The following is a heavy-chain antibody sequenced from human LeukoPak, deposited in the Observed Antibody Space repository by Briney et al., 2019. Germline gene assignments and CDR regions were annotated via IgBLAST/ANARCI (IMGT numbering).Heavy chain of an antibody. CDR2: IYYSGST. CDR3: ARGRDGYNYRFFDY. Sequence: PSETLSLTCTVSGGSISSYYWSWIRQPPGKGLEWIGYIYYSGSTYYNPSLKSRVTISVDTSTNQFSLKLRSVTAADTAVYYCARGRDGYNYRFFDYWGQGILVTVSS. CDR1: GGSISSYY. V-gene: IGHV4-59*01. D-gene: IGHD5-24*01. J-gene: IGHJ4*02.